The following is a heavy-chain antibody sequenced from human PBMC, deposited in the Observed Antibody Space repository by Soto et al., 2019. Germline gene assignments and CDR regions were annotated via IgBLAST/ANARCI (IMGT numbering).Heavy chain of an antibody. CDR3: AAPPRY. CDR1: GGSSSSYY. CDR2: IYDSGST. J-gene: IGHJ4*02. Sequence: SETLSLTCTVSGGSSSSYYWSWIRQPPGKGLEWIGYIYDSGSTNYNPSLKSRVTISVDTSKNQFSLKLTSVTAADTAVYYCAAPPRYWSQGTLVTVS. V-gene: IGHV4-59*01. D-gene: IGHD6-6*01.